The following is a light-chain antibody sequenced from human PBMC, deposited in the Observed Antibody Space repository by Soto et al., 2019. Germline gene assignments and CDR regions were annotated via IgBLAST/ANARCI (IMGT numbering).Light chain of an antibody. CDR2: DAS. CDR3: EKCDYLPI. V-gene: IGKV1-33*01. J-gene: IGKJ3*01. CDR1: HDITSY. Sequence: DIQMTQSPSSLSASVGDRVTITCQASHDITSYLNWYQHKPGKAPKLLIYDASILEAWVPSRFSGSGSGTDFTFTISSLQHEDVATYYCEKCDYLPIFGPGTTVDFK.